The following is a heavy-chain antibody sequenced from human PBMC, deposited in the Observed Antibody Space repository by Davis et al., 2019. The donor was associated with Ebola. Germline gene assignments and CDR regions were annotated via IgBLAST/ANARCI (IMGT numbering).Heavy chain of an antibody. V-gene: IGHV3-21*04. CDR3: AKGSVPAALTLNFDY. J-gene: IGHJ4*02. Sequence: GGSLRLSCAASGFTFSSYSMNWVRQAPGKGLEWVSSISSSSSYIYYADSVKGRFTISRDNAKNSLYLQMNSLRAEDTAVYYCAKGSVPAALTLNFDYWGQGTLVTVSS. CDR2: ISSSSSYI. CDR1: GFTFSSYS. D-gene: IGHD2-2*01.